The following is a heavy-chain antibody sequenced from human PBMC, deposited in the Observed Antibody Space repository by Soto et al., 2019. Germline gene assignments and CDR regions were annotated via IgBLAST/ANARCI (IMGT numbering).Heavy chain of an antibody. J-gene: IGHJ3*02. CDR3: ARLMHYSHSGGSSHSGFDM. CDR1: GYTFTDYF. CDR2: INPYSGGA. V-gene: IGHV1-2*02. Sequence: ASVKVSCKASGYTFTDYFIHWVRQAPGQVLEWIGWINPYSGGADLSQKFQGRVTMTRDTSISTAYMEVSSLRSDDTAVFYCARLMHYSHSGGSSHSGFDMWGQGTLVTVSS. D-gene: IGHD2-21*01.